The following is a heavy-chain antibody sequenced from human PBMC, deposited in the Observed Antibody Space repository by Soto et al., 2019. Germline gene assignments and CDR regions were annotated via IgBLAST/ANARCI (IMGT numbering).Heavy chain of an antibody. D-gene: IGHD3-3*01. CDR2: IYHSGST. CDR3: ARAHVTDYDFWSGYKKGNWFDP. J-gene: IGHJ5*02. CDR1: GYSISSGYY. V-gene: IGHV4-38-2*01. Sequence: LSLTCAVSGYSISSGYYWGWIRQPPGKGLEWIGSIYHSGSTYYNPSLKSRVTISVDTSKNQFSLKLSSVTAADTAVYYCARAHVTDYDFWSGYKKGNWFDPWGQGTLVTVSS.